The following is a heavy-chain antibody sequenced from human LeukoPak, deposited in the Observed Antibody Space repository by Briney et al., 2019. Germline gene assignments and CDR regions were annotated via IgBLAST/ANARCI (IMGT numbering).Heavy chain of an antibody. CDR1: GFTVSSNY. D-gene: IGHD1/OR15-1a*01. CDR2: IYSGGST. Sequence: GGSLRLSCAASGFTVSSNYMSWVRQAPGKGLEWVSVIYSGGSTYYADSVKGRLTISRDNSKNTLYLQMNSLRAEDTAVYYCGRIAINANNGMDVWGQGTTVTVSS. V-gene: IGHV3-53*01. J-gene: IGHJ6*02. CDR3: GRIAINANNGMDV.